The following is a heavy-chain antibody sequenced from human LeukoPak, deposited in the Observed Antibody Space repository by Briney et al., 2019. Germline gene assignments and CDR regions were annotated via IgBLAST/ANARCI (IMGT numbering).Heavy chain of an antibody. D-gene: IGHD6-6*01. Sequence: GGSLRLSCAASGFTFSSYWMSWVRQAPEKGLEWVANIKHDGSEKYYVDSVKGRFTISRDNAKNSLYLQMNSLRAEDTALYYCARGSVAARLYYFDYWGQGTLVTVSS. V-gene: IGHV3-7*03. CDR1: GFTFSSYW. CDR2: IKHDGSEK. J-gene: IGHJ4*02. CDR3: ARGSVAARLYYFDY.